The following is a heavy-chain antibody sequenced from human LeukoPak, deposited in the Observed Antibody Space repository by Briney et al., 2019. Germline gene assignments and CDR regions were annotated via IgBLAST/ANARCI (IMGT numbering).Heavy chain of an antibody. CDR2: INLDGSET. CDR1: GFTFSNYW. J-gene: IGHJ4*02. CDR3: PRGYSDWLR. Sequence: PGGSLRLSCAASGFTFSNYWMTWVRQGPGEGLEWLANINLDGSETHFVDSVKGRFTISRDNAKNSLSLQMSGLRVEDTAVYYCPRGYSDWLRWGQGTQVTVSS. D-gene: IGHD4-11*01. V-gene: IGHV3-7*01.